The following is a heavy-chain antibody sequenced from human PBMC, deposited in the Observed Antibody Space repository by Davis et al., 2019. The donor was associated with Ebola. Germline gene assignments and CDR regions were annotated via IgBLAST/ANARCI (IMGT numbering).Heavy chain of an antibody. D-gene: IGHD2-2*01. Sequence: SLKISCTASGLTFSKYGLHWSRQAPGKALEWVAVISFDGSNEYYADSVTSRFTISRDNSKNTLYLQMNSLTAEDTSIYYCTRESRFGCSNETCNTPPPPGYWGQGTLVTVSS. CDR1: GLTFSKYG. J-gene: IGHJ4*02. CDR3: TRESRFGCSNETCNTPPPPGY. CDR2: ISFDGSNE. V-gene: IGHV3-30-3*01.